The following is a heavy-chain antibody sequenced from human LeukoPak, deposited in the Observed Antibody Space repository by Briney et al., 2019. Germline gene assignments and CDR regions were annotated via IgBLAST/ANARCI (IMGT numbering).Heavy chain of an antibody. CDR3: ARMLSPSYYDSSGGFDY. D-gene: IGHD3-22*01. V-gene: IGHV2-26*01. CDR1: GFSLSNARMG. Sequence: SGPTLVNPTETLTLTCTVSGFSLSNARMGVSWIRQPPGKAREWLAHIFSNDEKSYSTSLKSRLTISKDTSKSQVVLTMTNMDPVDTATYYCARMLSPSYYDSSGGFDYWGQGTLVTVSS. CDR2: IFSNDEK. J-gene: IGHJ4*02.